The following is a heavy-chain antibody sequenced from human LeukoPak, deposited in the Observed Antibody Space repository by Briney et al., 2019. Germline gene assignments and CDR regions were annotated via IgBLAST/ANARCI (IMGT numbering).Heavy chain of an antibody. Sequence: PGGSLRLSCAASGFTVSSNYMSWVRQAPGKGLEWVSVIYSGGSTYYADSVKGRFTISRDNSKNTLYLQMNSLGAEDTAVYYCAGGSGWYKTPNYFDYWGQGTLVTVSS. CDR3: AGGSGWYKTPNYFDY. CDR1: GFTVSSNY. D-gene: IGHD6-19*01. J-gene: IGHJ4*02. V-gene: IGHV3-53*01. CDR2: IYSGGST.